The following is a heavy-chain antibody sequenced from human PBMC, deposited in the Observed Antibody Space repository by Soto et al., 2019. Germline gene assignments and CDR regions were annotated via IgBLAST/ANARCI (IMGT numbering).Heavy chain of an antibody. Sequence: SETLSLTCTVSGGSISSSSYYWGWIRQPPGKGLEWIGSIYYSGSTYYNPSLKSRVTISVDTSKNQFSLKLSSVTAADTAVYYCARRIMAYSSSNNWFDPWGQGTLVTVSS. CDR1: GGSISSSSYY. V-gene: IGHV4-39*01. J-gene: IGHJ5*02. D-gene: IGHD6-13*01. CDR3: ARRIMAYSSSNNWFDP. CDR2: IYYSGST.